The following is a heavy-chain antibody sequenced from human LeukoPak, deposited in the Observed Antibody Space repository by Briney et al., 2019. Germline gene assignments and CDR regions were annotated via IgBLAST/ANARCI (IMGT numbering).Heavy chain of an antibody. CDR1: GGSLSGYY. D-gene: IGHD2-15*01. Sequence: PSETLSLTCAVYGGSLSGYYWSWIRQPPGKGLEWIGEINHSGSTNYNPSLKSRVTISVDTSKNQFSLKLSSVTAADTAVYYCARGGYCSGGSCYPTRRAMDYWGQGTLVTVSS. V-gene: IGHV4-34*01. CDR2: INHSGST. J-gene: IGHJ4*02. CDR3: ARGGYCSGGSCYPTRRAMDY.